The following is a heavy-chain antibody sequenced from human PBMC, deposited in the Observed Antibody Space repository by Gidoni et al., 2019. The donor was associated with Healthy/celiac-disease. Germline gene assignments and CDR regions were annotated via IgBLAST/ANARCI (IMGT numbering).Heavy chain of an antibody. D-gene: IGHD3-3*01. Sequence: ITLKESGPTLVKPTQTLTLTCTFSGFSLSTSGVGVGWIRQPPGKALEWLALIYWNDDKRYSPSLKSRLTITKDTSKNQVVLTMTNMDPVDTATYYCAHIFGGFLEWLYFDYWGQGTLVTVSS. CDR1: GFSLSTSGVG. V-gene: IGHV2-5*01. CDR2: IYWNDDK. CDR3: AHIFGGFLEWLYFDY. J-gene: IGHJ4*02.